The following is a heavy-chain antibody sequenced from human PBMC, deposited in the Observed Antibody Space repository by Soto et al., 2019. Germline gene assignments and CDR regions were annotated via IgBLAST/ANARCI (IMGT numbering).Heavy chain of an antibody. CDR1: GYTFINYG. J-gene: IGHJ5*02. Sequence: ASVKVSCKASGYTFINYGINWVRQAPGQGLEWMGWISAYNGNTDYAQKVQGRVTMTTDTSTSTAYMELRSLKSDDTAMYYCARDPRGLAVSGTGSWFDPWGQGTLVTVSS. CDR3: ARDPRGLAVSGTGSWFDP. V-gene: IGHV1-18*01. CDR2: ISAYNGNT. D-gene: IGHD6-19*01.